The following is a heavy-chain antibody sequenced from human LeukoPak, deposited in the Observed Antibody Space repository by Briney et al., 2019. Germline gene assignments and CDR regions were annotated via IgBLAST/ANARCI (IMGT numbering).Heavy chain of an antibody. CDR3: AKDKSFYYYYYGMDV. CDR2: ILYDGSNK. J-gene: IGHJ6*02. V-gene: IGHV3-30*18. D-gene: IGHD3-16*02. Sequence: PSGGSLRLSCAASGFTFSSYGMHWVRQAPGKGLEWVAVILYDGSNKYYVDSVKGRFTISGDNSKNTLYLQMNSLRAEDTAVYYCAKDKSFYYYYYGMDVWGQGTTVTVSS. CDR1: GFTFSSYG.